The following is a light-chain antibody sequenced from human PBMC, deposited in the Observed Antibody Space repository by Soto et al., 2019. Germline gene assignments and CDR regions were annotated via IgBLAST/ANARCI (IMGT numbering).Light chain of an antibody. CDR2: AAS. CDR3: QKYTNVPA. V-gene: IGKV1-27*01. CDR1: QGISSY. Sequence: DTQMTQSPSSLSASVGDRVTITCRASQGISSYLAWYQQIPGKVPKLLISAASTLQSGVPSRFSGSGSGTDFTLTISSLQPEDVATYYCQKYTNVPAFGGGTKVEIK. J-gene: IGKJ4*01.